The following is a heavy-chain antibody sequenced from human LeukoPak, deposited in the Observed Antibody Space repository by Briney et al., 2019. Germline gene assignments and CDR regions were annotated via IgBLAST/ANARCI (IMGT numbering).Heavy chain of an antibody. D-gene: IGHD3/OR15-3a*01. J-gene: IGHJ4*02. V-gene: IGHV3-23*01. CDR2: ISGSGGST. CDR3: AKSGIGLWTESGDY. Sequence: GGSLRLSCAASGFTFSSYAMSWVRQAPGKGLVWVSAISGSGGSTYYADSVKGRFTISRDNSKNTLYLQMNSLRAEGTGVYYCAKSGIGLWTESGDYWGQGTLVIVS. CDR1: GFTFSSYA.